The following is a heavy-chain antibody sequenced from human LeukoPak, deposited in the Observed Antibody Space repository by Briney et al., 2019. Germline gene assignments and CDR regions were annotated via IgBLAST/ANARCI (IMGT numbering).Heavy chain of an antibody. D-gene: IGHD2-15*01. V-gene: IGHV4-30-2*01. CDR3: AGGYCGGGSCGMDV. J-gene: IGHJ6*02. CDR2: IYHSGST. Sequence: SETLSLTCAVSGGSISSGGYSWSWIRQPPGKGLEWIGYIYHSGSTYYNPSLKSRVTISVDRSKNQLSLKLSSVTAADTAVYYCAGGYCGGGSCGMDVWGQGTTVTVSS. CDR1: GGSISSGGYS.